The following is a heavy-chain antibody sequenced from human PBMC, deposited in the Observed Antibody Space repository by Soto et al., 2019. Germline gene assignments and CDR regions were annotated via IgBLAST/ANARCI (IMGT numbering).Heavy chain of an antibody. D-gene: IGHD2-2*01. J-gene: IGHJ3*02. V-gene: IGHV1-18*01. CDR3: ARYHVAFDI. Sequence: QVQLVQSGAEVKKPGASVKVSCKASGYTFTSYAITWVRQAPGQGLEWVGWISAYNGNTNYAQKVQGRITMTTVTSTSTASMELTTLRSDDTAVYYCARYHVAFDIWGQGTMVTVSS. CDR2: ISAYNGNT. CDR1: GYTFTSYA.